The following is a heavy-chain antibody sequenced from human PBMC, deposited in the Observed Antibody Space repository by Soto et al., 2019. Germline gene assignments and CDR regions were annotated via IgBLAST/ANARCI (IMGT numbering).Heavy chain of an antibody. Sequence: SETLSLTCAVYGGSFSGYYWSWIRQPPGKGLEWIGEINHSGSTNYNPSLKSRVTISVDTSKNQFSLKLSSVTAADTAVYYCAGYYDILTGYSHWGQGTLVTVSS. J-gene: IGHJ4*02. CDR3: AGYYDILTGYSH. D-gene: IGHD3-9*01. CDR1: GGSFSGYY. CDR2: INHSGST. V-gene: IGHV4-34*01.